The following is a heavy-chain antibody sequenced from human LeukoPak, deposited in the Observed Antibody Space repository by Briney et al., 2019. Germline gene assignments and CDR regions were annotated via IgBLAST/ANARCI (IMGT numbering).Heavy chain of an antibody. Sequence: PSETLSLTCTVSGGSISSYYWTWIRQSAGKGLEWIGRINTSGSTNYNPSLRSRVTMSVNTSKNQFSLKLSSVTAADTAVFYCARENSGSYREFDYWGQGTLVTVSS. CDR1: GGSISSYY. J-gene: IGHJ4*02. CDR3: ARENSGSYREFDY. V-gene: IGHV4-4*07. D-gene: IGHD1-26*01. CDR2: INTSGST.